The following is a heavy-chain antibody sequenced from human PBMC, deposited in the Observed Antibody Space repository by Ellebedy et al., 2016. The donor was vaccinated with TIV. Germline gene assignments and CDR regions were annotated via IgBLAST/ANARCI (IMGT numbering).Heavy chain of an antibody. J-gene: IGHJ4*02. D-gene: IGHD1-26*01. CDR3: AKIRAQWEPLDY. Sequence: GESLKISCAASRFTFSIFGLHWVRQAPGKGLEWVAIISSDGTNKYYADSVRGRFTISRDNSKNTLYLQMDSLRAEDTAVYYCAKIRAQWEPLDYWGQGTLVTVSS. CDR2: ISSDGTNK. V-gene: IGHV3-30*18. CDR1: RFTFSIFG.